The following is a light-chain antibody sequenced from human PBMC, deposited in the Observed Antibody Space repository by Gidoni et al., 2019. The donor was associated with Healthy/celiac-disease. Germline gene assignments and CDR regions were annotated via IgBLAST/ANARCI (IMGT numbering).Light chain of an antibody. J-gene: IGKJ2*01. CDR3: QQYNDWPPYT. CDR1: QSVSSN. Sequence: EIVMTQSPATLSVSPGERATLSCRASQSVSSNLAWYHQKPGQAPRLLIYGASTRATGIPARFSGSGSGKEFTLPISSLQSEDFAVYYCQQYNDWPPYTFGQGTKLEIK. V-gene: IGKV3-15*01. CDR2: GAS.